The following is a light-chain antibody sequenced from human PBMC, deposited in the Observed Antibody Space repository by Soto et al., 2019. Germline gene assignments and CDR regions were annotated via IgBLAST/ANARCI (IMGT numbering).Light chain of an antibody. Sequence: QSVLTQPPSASGSLGQSVTISCTGTSSDVGGYNYVSWYQQHPGKAPKLMIYEVSKRPSGVPDRFSGSKSGNTASLTVSGLQAEDEADYYCSSYAGSNNRVFGTGTKVT. J-gene: IGLJ1*01. CDR1: SSDVGGYNY. CDR3: SSYAGSNNRV. CDR2: EVS. V-gene: IGLV2-8*01.